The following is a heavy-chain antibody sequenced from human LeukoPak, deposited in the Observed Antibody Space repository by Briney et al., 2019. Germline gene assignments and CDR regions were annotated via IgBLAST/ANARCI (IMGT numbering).Heavy chain of an antibody. CDR2: ISSNGATI. D-gene: IGHD2-15*01. CDR3: ARDGRHYCSGGSCYSPYWYFDL. J-gene: IGHJ2*01. Sequence: GGSLRLSCAASGFTFSSFEMNWVRQAPGKGLEWVSYISSNGATIYYADSVKGRFTISRGNAKNSLYLQMNSLRAEDTAVHYCARDGRHYCSGGSCYSPYWYFDLWGRGTLVTVSS. V-gene: IGHV3-48*03. CDR1: GFTFSSFE.